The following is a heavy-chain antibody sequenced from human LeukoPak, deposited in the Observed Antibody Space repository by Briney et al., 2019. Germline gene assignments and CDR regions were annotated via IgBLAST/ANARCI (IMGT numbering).Heavy chain of an antibody. CDR1: GGSISSYY. J-gene: IGHJ4*02. Sequence: SETLSLTCTVSGGSISSYYWSWIRQPPGKGLEWIAYIYYSGSTNYNPSLKGRVTISVDTSKNQFSLKLNSVTAADTAVYYCTRGFYYFDYWGQGTLVTVSS. V-gene: IGHV4-59*01. D-gene: IGHD2/OR15-2a*01. CDR2: IYYSGST. CDR3: TRGFYYFDY.